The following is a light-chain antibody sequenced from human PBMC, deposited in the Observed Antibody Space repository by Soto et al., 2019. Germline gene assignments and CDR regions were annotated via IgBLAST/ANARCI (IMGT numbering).Light chain of an antibody. CDR1: QSVSSY. CDR3: QQRSNWPSMYT. J-gene: IGKJ2*01. CDR2: DAS. Sequence: EIVLTQSPATLSLSPGERATLSCRASQSVSSYLAWYQQKPGQAPRLLIYDASNRATGIPARFSGSGSGTESTLTISSLEPEDFAVYYCQQRSNWPSMYTFGQGTKLEIK. V-gene: IGKV3-11*01.